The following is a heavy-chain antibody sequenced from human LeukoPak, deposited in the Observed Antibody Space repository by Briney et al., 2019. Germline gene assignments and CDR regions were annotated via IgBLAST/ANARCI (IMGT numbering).Heavy chain of an antibody. V-gene: IGHV2-5*02. J-gene: IGHJ4*02. D-gene: IGHD2-2*01. Sequence: SGPTLVNPTQTLTLTCTFSGFSLSTSGVGVGWIRQPPGKALEWLALIYWDDDKRFSPSLKSRLAITKDTPKNQVVPTMANMDPVDTATYYCALSRYCTSTICFVDWGQGTLVTVSS. CDR2: IYWDDDK. CDR3: ALSRYCTSTICFVD. CDR1: GFSLSTSGVG.